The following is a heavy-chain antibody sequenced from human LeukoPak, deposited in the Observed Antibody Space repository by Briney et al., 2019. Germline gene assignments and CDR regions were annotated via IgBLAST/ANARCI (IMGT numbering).Heavy chain of an antibody. CDR1: GYTFTSYG. V-gene: IGHV1-18*01. J-gene: IGHJ6*03. CDR3: GRSATIFGVVPAYMDG. CDR2: ISAYNGNT. Sequence: ASVKVSCKASGYTFTSYGISWVRQAPGQGLEWMGWISAYNGNTNYAQKLQGRVTMTTDTSTSTAYMELRSLRSDDPAVYYCGRSATIFGVVPAYMDGWGKGTTVTVSS. D-gene: IGHD3-3*01.